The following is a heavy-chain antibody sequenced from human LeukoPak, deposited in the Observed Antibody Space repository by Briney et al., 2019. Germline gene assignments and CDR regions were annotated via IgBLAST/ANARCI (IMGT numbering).Heavy chain of an antibody. CDR3: ANNHDSRGYHDY. D-gene: IGHD3-22*01. V-gene: IGHV3-30*18. J-gene: IGHJ4*02. Sequence: GGSLRLSCAASGFTFSSYGMHWVRQAPGKGLEWVAVISYDGSNKYYADPVKGRFTISRDNSKNTLYLQMNSLRAEDTAVYYCANNHDSRGYHDYWGQGTLVTVSS. CDR1: GFTFSSYG. CDR2: ISYDGSNK.